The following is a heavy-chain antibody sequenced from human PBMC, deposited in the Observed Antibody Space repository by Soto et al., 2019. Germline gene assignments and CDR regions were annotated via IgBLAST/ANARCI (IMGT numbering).Heavy chain of an antibody. V-gene: IGHV3-23*01. CDR2: ISGSGSST. CDR1: GFTFSNYA. D-gene: IGHD3-3*01. Sequence: EVQLLESGGGLVQPGGSLRLSCAASGFTFSNYAMNWVRQAPGKGLEWVSGISGSGSSTYYADSVKGRFTISRDNSKNRMYLQVHSLRAEDTAAYYCAKDVTISGSFYYGMDVGGQGTTVTVSS. CDR3: AKDVTISGSFYYGMDV. J-gene: IGHJ6*02.